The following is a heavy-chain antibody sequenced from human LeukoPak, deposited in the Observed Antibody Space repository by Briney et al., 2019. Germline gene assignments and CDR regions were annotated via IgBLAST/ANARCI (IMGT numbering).Heavy chain of an antibody. CDR2: IKEDGTET. Sequence: GGSLRLSCAASGFRFSSNWMSWVRLAPGKGLEWVANIKEDGTETYYVDSVKGRFTISRDNAKNSLYLQMNSLRVEDTAVYYCAKEGRSLQTYWGQGTLVTVSS. CDR1: GFRFSSNW. CDR3: AKEGRSLQTY. J-gene: IGHJ4*02. V-gene: IGHV3-7*03. D-gene: IGHD5-24*01.